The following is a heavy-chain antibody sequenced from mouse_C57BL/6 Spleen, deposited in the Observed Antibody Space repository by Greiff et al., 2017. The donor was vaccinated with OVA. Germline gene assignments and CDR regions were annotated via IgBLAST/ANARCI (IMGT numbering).Heavy chain of an antibody. Sequence: VQLQQSGPELVKPGASVKMSCKASGYTFTDYNMHWVKQSHGKSLEWIGYINPNNGGTSYNQKFKGKATLTVNKSSSTAYMELRSLTSEESAVYYCARGGMVTGDYFDYWGQGTTLTVSS. CDR2: INPNNGGT. D-gene: IGHD2-1*01. V-gene: IGHV1-22*01. CDR1: GYTFTDYN. CDR3: ARGGMVTGDYFDY. J-gene: IGHJ2*01.